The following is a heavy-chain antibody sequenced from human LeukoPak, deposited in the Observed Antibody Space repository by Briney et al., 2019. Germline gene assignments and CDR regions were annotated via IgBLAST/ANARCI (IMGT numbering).Heavy chain of an antibody. CDR2: ISSSSSYI. V-gene: IGHV3-21*01. CDR3: ARDGGSGWAHSNFDY. CDR1: GFTFSSYS. J-gene: IGHJ4*02. D-gene: IGHD6-19*01. Sequence: NPGGSLRLSCAASGFTFSSYSMNWVRRAPGKGLEWVSSISSSSSYIYYADSVKGRFTISRDNAKNSLYLQMNSLRAEDTAVYYCARDGGSGWAHSNFDYWGQGTLVTVSS.